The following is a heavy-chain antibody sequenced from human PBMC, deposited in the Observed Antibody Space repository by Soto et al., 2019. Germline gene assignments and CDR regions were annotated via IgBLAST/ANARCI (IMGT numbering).Heavy chain of an antibody. CDR1: GFTFRNNG. V-gene: IGHV3-23*01. CDR2: ISCGGDYV. CDR3: YKYDDDSGCYDP. Sequence: GGSLRLSCGASGFTFRNNGMTWVRQAPGKGLGWVSTISCGGDYVAFADSVKGRFTISRDNPKNMLYLQMNSLRAEDTAVYYCYKYDDDSGCYDPWGRGTLVTVSS. D-gene: IGHD4-17*01. J-gene: IGHJ5*02.